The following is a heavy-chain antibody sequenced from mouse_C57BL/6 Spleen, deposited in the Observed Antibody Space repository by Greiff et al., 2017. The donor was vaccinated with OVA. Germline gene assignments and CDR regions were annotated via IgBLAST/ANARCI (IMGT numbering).Heavy chain of an antibody. D-gene: IGHD2-4*01. J-gene: IGHJ3*01. CDR1: GYTFTSYW. CDR3: ARGIYYDYDSPSWFAY. CDR2: IDPSDSYT. V-gene: IGHV1-69*01. Sequence: QVQLKQPGAELVMPGASVKLSCKASGYTFTSYWMHWVKQRPGQGLEWIGEIDPSDSYTNYNQKFKGKSTLTVDKSSSTAYMQLSSLTSEDSAVYYCARGIYYDYDSPSWFAYWGQGTLVTVSA.